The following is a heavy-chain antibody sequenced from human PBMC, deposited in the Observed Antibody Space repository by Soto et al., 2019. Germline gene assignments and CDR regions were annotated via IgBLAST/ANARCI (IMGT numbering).Heavy chain of an antibody. CDR2: VNPSGGGT. CDR1: GYTFTSYY. J-gene: IGHJ4*02. D-gene: IGHD1-7*01. CDR3: ARPTGTVTNTQFFDY. Sequence: QVQLVQSGAEVKKPGASVKVSCKASGYTFTSYYMHWVRQAPGQGLEWVGIVNPSGGGTSYAQKFQDRVTMTRDTSKSTVYMELSSLRSDDTAVYYCARPTGTVTNTQFFDYWGQGALVTVSS. V-gene: IGHV1-46*01.